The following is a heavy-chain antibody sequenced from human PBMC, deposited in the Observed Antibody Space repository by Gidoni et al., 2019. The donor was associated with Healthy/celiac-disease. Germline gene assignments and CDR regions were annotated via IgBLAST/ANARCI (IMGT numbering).Heavy chain of an antibody. CDR3: ALAPAEGYCSSTSCSDAFDI. CDR1: GYTFTSYD. Sequence: QVQLEQSGAEGKKPGTSVQVSCKASGYTFTSYDINWVRQATGQGLEWMGWMNPNSGNTGYAQKFQGRVTMTRNTSISTAYMELSSLRSEDTAVYYCALAPAEGYCSSTSCSDAFDIWGQGTMVTVSS. CDR2: MNPNSGNT. J-gene: IGHJ3*02. D-gene: IGHD2-2*01. V-gene: IGHV1-8*01.